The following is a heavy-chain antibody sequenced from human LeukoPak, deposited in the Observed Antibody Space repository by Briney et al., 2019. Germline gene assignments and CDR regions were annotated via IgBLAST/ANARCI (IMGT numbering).Heavy chain of an antibody. Sequence: SETLSLTCTVSGGSISSYYWSWIRQPPGKGLEWIGYIYYSGSTNYNPSLKSRVTISVDTSKNQFSLKLSSVTAADTAVYYSASTRVGGTFDYWGQGTLVTVSS. CDR1: GGSISSYY. J-gene: IGHJ4*02. CDR2: IYYSGST. D-gene: IGHD3-10*01. V-gene: IGHV4-59*01. CDR3: ASTRVGGTFDY.